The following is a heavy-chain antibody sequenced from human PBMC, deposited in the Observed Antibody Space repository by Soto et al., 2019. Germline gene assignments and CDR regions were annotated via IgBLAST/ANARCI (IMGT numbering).Heavy chain of an antibody. CDR2: INSDSSST. Sequence: EVQLVESGGGLVQPGGSLRLSCAASGFTFSSYWMHWVRQAPGKGLEWVSRINSDSSSTNYADSVKGRFTITRDNAKNTLYLQMNSLRAEDTAVYCCARDEPNYDFWRRGLDVWGQGTTVSVSS. D-gene: IGHD3-3*01. J-gene: IGHJ6*02. V-gene: IGHV3-74*01. CDR3: ARDEPNYDFWRRGLDV. CDR1: GFTFSSYW.